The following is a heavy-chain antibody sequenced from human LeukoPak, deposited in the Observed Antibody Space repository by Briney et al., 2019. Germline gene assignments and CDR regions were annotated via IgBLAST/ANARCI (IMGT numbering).Heavy chain of an antibody. J-gene: IGHJ4*02. D-gene: IGHD3-10*01. V-gene: IGHV1-2*02. CDR2: INPNSGGT. CDR1: GYTFTGYY. Sequence: ASVKVSCKASGYTFTGYYMHWVRQAPGQGLEWMGWINPNSGGTNYAQKFQGRVTMTRDTPISTAYMELSRLRSDDTAVYYCARERLGSGSYYNCYDYWGQGTLVTVSS. CDR3: ARERLGSGSYYNCYDY.